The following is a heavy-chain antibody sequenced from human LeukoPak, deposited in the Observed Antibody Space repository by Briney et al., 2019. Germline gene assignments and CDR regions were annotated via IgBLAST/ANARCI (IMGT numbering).Heavy chain of an antibody. D-gene: IGHD2/OR15-2a*01. Sequence: ASVKVPCKASGGTFSSYAISWVRQAPGQGLEWMGRIIPIFGIADYAQKFQGRVTITADKSTSTAYMELSSLRSEDTAVYYCARDSVSYYYGMDAWGQGTTVTVSS. CDR1: GGTFSSYA. J-gene: IGHJ6*02. V-gene: IGHV1-69*04. CDR2: IIPIFGIA. CDR3: ARDSVSYYYGMDA.